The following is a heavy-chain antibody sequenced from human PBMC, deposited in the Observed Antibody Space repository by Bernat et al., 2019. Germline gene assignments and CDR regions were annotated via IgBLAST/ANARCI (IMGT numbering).Heavy chain of an antibody. D-gene: IGHD6-19*01. CDR1: GFTFSNAW. CDR2: IRRKADGEAT. CDR3: ITDAARRQAAGTGY. Sequence: EVQLVESGGALVKPGGSLRLSCVVSGFTFSNAWMNWVRQAPGKGLEWVARIRRKADGEATDYAAPVKGRFTISREDPKNTLYLEMNSLKSEDTAVYYCITDAARRQAAGTGYWGQGTQVTVYS. V-gene: IGHV3-15*02. J-gene: IGHJ4*02.